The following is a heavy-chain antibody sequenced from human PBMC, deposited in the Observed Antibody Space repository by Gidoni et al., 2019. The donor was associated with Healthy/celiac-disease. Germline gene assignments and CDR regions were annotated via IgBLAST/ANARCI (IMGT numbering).Heavy chain of an antibody. CDR3: ARKNYDVRSGYAKEYAVDGMDV. CDR2: IHYSGST. J-gene: IGHJ6*02. V-gene: IGHV4-39*01. D-gene: IGHD3-3*01. Sequence: QLQLQESGPGLVKPSETLSLTCTVSGGSVSSSSYYWGWIRQPPGKGLEWIGSIHYSGSTYYNASLKRRVNRTVDTSKNQSSLKLSFVTAGDTAVYYCARKNYDVRSGYAKEYAVDGMDVWGQGTMVTVSS. CDR1: GGSVSSSSYY.